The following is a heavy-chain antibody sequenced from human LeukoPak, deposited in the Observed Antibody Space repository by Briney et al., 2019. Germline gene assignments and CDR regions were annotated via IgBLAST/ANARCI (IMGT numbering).Heavy chain of an antibody. Sequence: SETLSLTCAVYGGSFSGCYWSWIRQPPGKGLEWIGEINHSGSTNYNPSLKSRVTISVDTSKNQFSLKLSPVTAADTAVYYCARGFPREYSYGYYYYYGMDVWGQGTTVTVSS. J-gene: IGHJ6*02. CDR1: GGSFSGCY. V-gene: IGHV4-34*01. D-gene: IGHD5-18*01. CDR3: ARGFPREYSYGYYYYYGMDV. CDR2: INHSGST.